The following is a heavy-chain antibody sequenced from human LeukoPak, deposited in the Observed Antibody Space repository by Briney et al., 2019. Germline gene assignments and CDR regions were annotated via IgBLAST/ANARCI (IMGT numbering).Heavy chain of an antibody. CDR2: ISGSSSTI. Sequence: SGGSLRLSCGASGLTFSSYSMNWVRQAPGKGLEWVSYISGSSSTIYYADSVKGRFTISRDNSKNSLYLQMNSLRGEDTAVYYCATQQRGYCSATSCYRFDYWGQGTLVTVSS. CDR1: GLTFSSYS. J-gene: IGHJ4*02. D-gene: IGHD2-2*01. V-gene: IGHV3-48*01. CDR3: ATQQRGYCSATSCYRFDY.